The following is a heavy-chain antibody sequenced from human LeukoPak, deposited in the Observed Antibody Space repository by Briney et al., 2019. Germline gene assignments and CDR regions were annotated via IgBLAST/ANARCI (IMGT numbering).Heavy chain of an antibody. J-gene: IGHJ5*02. Sequence: GGSLRLSCAASGFTFDDYGMSWVRQAPGKGLEWVSSISSSSSYIYYADSVKGRFTISRDNAKNSLYLQMNSLRAEDTAVYYCARDGDYPEGWFDPWGQGTLVIVSS. CDR2: ISSSSSYI. CDR3: ARDGDYPEGWFDP. D-gene: IGHD4-17*01. V-gene: IGHV3-21*01. CDR1: GFTFDDYG.